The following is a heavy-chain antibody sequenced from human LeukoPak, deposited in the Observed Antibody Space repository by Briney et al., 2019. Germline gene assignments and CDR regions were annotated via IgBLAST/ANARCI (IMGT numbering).Heavy chain of an antibody. CDR2: IKPDSGSS. V-gene: IGHV1-2*02. J-gene: IGHJ4*02. CDR1: GYTFTAYY. Sequence: ASVKVSCKASGYTFTAYYIHWLRQAPGQGPEGMGWIKPDSGSSHYAQKFQGRVTMTRDTSSNSAYMDLTSLKSDDTALYYCARARVPIAVAGLYYFDYWGQGALVTVSS. D-gene: IGHD6-19*01. CDR3: ARARVPIAVAGLYYFDY.